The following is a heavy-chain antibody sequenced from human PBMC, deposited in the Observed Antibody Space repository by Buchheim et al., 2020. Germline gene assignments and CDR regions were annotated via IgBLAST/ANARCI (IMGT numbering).Heavy chain of an antibody. D-gene: IGHD5-24*01. CDR1: GGTFSSYA. CDR2: IIPILGIA. V-gene: IGHV1-69*04. CDR3: ASDVEMATIGYNWFDP. Sequence: QVQLVQSGAEVKKPGSSAKVSCKASGGTFSSYAISWVRQAPGQGLEWMGRIIPILGIANYAQKFQGRVTITADKSTSTAYMELSSLRSEDTAVYYCASDVEMATIGYNWFDPWGQGTL. J-gene: IGHJ5*02.